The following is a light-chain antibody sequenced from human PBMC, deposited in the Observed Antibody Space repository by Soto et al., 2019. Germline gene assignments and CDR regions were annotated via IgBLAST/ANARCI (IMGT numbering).Light chain of an antibody. CDR3: QQYGSSPPWT. Sequence: EIVLTQSPGTLSLSPGERATLSCRASQRVASTFLAWYQQKPGQAPRLLIYDASSRATGIPDRFSGSGSGTDFTLTISRLEPEDFAVYFCQQYGSSPPWTFGQGTKVDIK. J-gene: IGKJ1*01. CDR2: DAS. CDR1: QRVASTF. V-gene: IGKV3-20*01.